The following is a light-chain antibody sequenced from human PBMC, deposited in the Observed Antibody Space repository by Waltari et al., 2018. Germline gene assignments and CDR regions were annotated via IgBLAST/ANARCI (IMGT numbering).Light chain of an antibody. Sequence: QSVLTQPPSVSAAPGQRVTISCLGSSSNIGNDYVPWYQQLPGTAPKLLIYEDSKRPSGVPDRFSGSNSGNTATLTISSVEAGDEAKYYCHVWHPDMDPGVFGPGTEVSV. CDR2: EDS. CDR1: SSNIGNDY. V-gene: IGLV1-51*01. J-gene: IGLJ1*01. CDR3: HVWHPDMDPGV.